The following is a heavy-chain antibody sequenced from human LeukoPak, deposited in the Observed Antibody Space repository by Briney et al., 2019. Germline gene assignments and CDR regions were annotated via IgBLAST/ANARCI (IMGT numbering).Heavy chain of an antibody. CDR1: GFTVSTNY. CDR3: AKVGDHFTSNLDL. J-gene: IGHJ2*01. D-gene: IGHD1-14*01. V-gene: IGHV3-53*01. Sequence: GGSVRLSCAASGFTVSTNYMNWVRQAGGKGLEGVSIIYSGATKYYADSVKGRFTISRDTSKNTVSHQMNSLRADDTAVYFCAKVGDHFTSNLDLWGRGTLVTVSS. CDR2: IYSGATK.